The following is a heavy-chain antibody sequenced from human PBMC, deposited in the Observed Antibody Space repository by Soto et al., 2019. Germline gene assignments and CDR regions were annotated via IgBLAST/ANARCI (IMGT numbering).Heavy chain of an antibody. CDR1: GGSVSSGSYY. CDR3: ARGVVVAATGGNYYYYGMDV. D-gene: IGHD2-15*01. J-gene: IGHJ6*02. CDR2: IYYSGST. V-gene: IGHV4-61*01. Sequence: PSETLSLTCTVSGGSVSSGSYYWSWIRQPPGKGLEWIGYIYYSGSTNYNPSLKSRVTISVDTSKNQFSLKLSSVTAADTAVYYCARGVVVAATGGNYYYYGMDVWGQGTTVTVSS.